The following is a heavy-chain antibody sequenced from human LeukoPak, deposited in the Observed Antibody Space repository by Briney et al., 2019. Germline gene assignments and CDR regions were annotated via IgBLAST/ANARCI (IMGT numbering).Heavy chain of an antibody. CDR1: GYTFTNYG. D-gene: IGHD5-12*01. Sequence: GASVKVSCKASGYTFTNYGISWVRQAPGQGLEWMGWISAYNGNTNYAQKLQGRVTMTTDTSANTAYIELTSLRSDDTAVYYCARGGMASITDYWGQGTLVTVSS. J-gene: IGHJ4*02. CDR2: ISAYNGNT. V-gene: IGHV1-18*01. CDR3: ARGGMASITDY.